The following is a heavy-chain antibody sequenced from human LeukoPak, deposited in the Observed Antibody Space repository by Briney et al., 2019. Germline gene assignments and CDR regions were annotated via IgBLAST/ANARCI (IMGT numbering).Heavy chain of an antibody. CDR2: IKEDGSEK. V-gene: IGHV3-7*01. CDR1: GFTFSNYW. CDR3: ARDLPRGTVGAAAY. J-gene: IGHJ4*02. Sequence: GGSLRLSCAASGFTFSNYWMNWVRQAPGKGLEWVANIKEDGSEKHYADSVEGRFTISRDNAKNSLYLQINSLRAEDTAVYFCARDLPRGTVGAAAYWGQGTLVTVSS. D-gene: IGHD1-26*01.